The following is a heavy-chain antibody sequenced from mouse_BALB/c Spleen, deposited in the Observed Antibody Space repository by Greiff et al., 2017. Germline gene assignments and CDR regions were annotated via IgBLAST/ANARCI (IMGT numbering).Heavy chain of an antibody. J-gene: IGHJ4*01. CDR3: ARFRLRAMDY. CDR2: ISSGGSTI. CDR1: GFTFSSFG. D-gene: IGHD1-2*01. Sequence: EVKLVESGGGLVQPGGSRTLSCAASGFTFSSFGMHWVRQAPEKGLEWVAYISSGGSTIYYADTVTGRFTISRDNPKNTLFLQMTSLRSEDTAMYYCARFRLRAMDYWGQGTSVTVSS. V-gene: IGHV5-17*02.